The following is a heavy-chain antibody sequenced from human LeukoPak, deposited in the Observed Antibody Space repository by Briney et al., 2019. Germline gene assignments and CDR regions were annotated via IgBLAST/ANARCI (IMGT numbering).Heavy chain of an antibody. CDR1: GGSITSYY. D-gene: IGHD6-13*01. Sequence: SETLSLTCTVSGGSITSYYWTWIRQPAGKGLEWIGRIYTSGSTNYNPSLKSRVTMSVNTSKNQFSLKLSSVTAADTAVYYCTRVGITAAGGFDYWGQGTLVTVSS. V-gene: IGHV4-4*07. CDR2: IYTSGST. J-gene: IGHJ4*02. CDR3: TRVGITAAGGFDY.